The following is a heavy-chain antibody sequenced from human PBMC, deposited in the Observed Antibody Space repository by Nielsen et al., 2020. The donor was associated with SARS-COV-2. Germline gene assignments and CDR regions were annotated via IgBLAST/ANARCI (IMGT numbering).Heavy chain of an antibody. J-gene: IGHJ4*02. CDR1: GFTFSSYA. CDR3: AKEISGQDIVVVPAALFDY. V-gene: IGHV3-23*01. D-gene: IGHD2-2*01. Sequence: GESLKISCAASGFTFSSYAMSWVRQAPGKGLEWVSAISGSGGSTYYADSVKGRFTISRDNSKNTLYLQMNSLRAEDTAVHYCAKEISGQDIVVVPAALFDYWGQGTLVTVSS. CDR2: ISGSGGST.